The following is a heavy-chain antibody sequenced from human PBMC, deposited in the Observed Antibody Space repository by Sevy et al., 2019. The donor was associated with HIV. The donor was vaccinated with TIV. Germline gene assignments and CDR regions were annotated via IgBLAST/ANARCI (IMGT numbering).Heavy chain of an antibody. V-gene: IGHV3-30*02. J-gene: IGHJ4*02. CDR3: ANDIVVVPAAMGNDY. D-gene: IGHD2-2*01. Sequence: GGSLRLSCAASGFTFSSYGMHWVRQAPGKGLEWVAFIRYDGSNKYYADSVKGRFTISRDNSKNTLYLQMNSLGAEDTAVYYCANDIVVVPAAMGNDYWGQGTLVTVSS. CDR1: GFTFSSYG. CDR2: IRYDGSNK.